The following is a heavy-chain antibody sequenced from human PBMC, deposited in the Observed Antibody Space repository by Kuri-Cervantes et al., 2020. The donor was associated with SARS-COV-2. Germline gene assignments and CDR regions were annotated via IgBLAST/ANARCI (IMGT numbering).Heavy chain of an antibody. CDR2: TWYDGKNE. J-gene: IGHJ6*03. CDR3: ARGAANYYMDV. V-gene: IGHV3-33*08. D-gene: IGHD3-16*01. Sequence: LSLTCAASGFIFSDYAIDWVRQAPGKGLEWVAVTWYDGKNEYYAGSVKGRFTISRDNSRNTVLLQMNILRAEDTAIYYCARGAANYYMDVWGTGTTVTVSS. CDR1: GFIFSDYA.